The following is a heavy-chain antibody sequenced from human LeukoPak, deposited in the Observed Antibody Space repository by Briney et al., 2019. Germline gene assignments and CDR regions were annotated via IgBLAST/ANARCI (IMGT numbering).Heavy chain of an antibody. Sequence: GGSLRLSCAASGFSLSNYWMNWVRQAPGKGLEWVSYISSRSSSIYYADSVKGRFTISRDNAKNSLYLQMNSLRDEDTAVYYCAREMTGSAVIDYWGQGTLVTVSS. V-gene: IGHV3-48*02. CDR1: GFSLSNYW. CDR3: AREMTGSAVIDY. CDR2: ISSRSSSI. D-gene: IGHD2-21*01. J-gene: IGHJ4*02.